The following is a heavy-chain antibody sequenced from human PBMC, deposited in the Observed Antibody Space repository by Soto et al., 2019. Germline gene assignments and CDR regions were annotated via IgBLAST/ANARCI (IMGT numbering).Heavy chain of an antibody. CDR2: IYYSGST. J-gene: IGHJ4*02. CDR3: ARGLIPYYDNIGGSLCYFDY. CDR1: GGSISNGGNY. V-gene: IGHV4-31*03. Sequence: SETLSLTCSVSGGSISNGGNYWNWIRQHPGKGLEWIGYIYYSGSTFYTPSLKGRVTISIDTSKNQFSLNLSSVTAADTAVYYCARGLIPYYDNIGGSLCYFDYWGQGALVTVSS. D-gene: IGHD3-22*01.